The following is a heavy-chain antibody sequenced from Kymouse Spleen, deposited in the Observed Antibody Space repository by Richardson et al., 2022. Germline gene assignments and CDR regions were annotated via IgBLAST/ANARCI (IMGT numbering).Heavy chain of an antibody. CDR1: GFTFSSYA. CDR3: AKGKGIAAAGRDYYYGMDV. D-gene: IGHD6-13*01. CDR2: ISGSGGST. V-gene: IGHV3-23*04. Sequence: EVQLVESGGGLVQPGGSLRLSCAASGFTFSSYAMSWVRQAPGKGLEWVSAISGSGGSTYYADSVKGRFTISRDNSKNTLYLQMNSLRAEDTAVYYCAKGKGIAAAGRDYYYGMDVWGQGTTVTVSS. J-gene: IGHJ6*02.